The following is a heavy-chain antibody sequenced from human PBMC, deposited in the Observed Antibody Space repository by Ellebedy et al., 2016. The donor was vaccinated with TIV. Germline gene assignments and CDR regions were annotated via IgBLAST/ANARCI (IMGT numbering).Heavy chain of an antibody. CDR3: ARTSGDVLVLTSRAPFDY. J-gene: IGHJ4*02. Sequence: SGPTLMKPTQTLTLTCTFSGFLLTPSGMCVDWIRQSPGKALAWLARIDWLDDNYYKASLKTRLTISKDTSRNQMVLTMTNVDPLDTATYYSARTSGDVLVLTSRAPFDYWGQGIPVTVSS. CDR2: IDWLDDN. CDR1: GFLLTPSGMC. V-gene: IGHV2-70*11. D-gene: IGHD2-8*02.